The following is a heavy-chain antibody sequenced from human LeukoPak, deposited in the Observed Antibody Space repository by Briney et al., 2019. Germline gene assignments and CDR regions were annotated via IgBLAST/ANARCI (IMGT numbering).Heavy chain of an antibody. D-gene: IGHD3-10*01. V-gene: IGHV3-64*01. CDR1: GFIFSKYA. Sequence: GGSLRLSCAASGFIFSKYAMHWVRQAPGKGLEYVSAIDYNGGSTYYANSVKGRFTISRDNSKNTLYLQMGSLRAEDMAVYYCAREPTKTEGGLIIMEFDYWGQGTLVTVSS. CDR3: AREPTKTEGGLIIMEFDY. CDR2: IDYNGGST. J-gene: IGHJ4*02.